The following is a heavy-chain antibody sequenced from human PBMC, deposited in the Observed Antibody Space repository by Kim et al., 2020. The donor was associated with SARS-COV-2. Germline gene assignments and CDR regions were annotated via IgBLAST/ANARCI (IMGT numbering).Heavy chain of an antibody. J-gene: IGHJ5*02. CDR1: GFTVSSSY. V-gene: IGHV3-66*01. Sequence: GGSLRLSCAASGFTVSSSYMSWVRQSPGKGLEWVSLIYSGGSTYYADSVKGRFTISRDNSKNMLYLQMNSLRAEDTAVYYCARGIRGTGSHNWFDPWGQG. D-gene: IGHD1-1*01. CDR2: IYSGGST. CDR3: ARGIRGTGSHNWFDP.